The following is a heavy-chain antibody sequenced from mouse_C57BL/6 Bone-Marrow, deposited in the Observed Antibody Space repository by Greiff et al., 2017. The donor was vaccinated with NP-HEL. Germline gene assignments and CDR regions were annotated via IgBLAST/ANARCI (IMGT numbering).Heavy chain of an antibody. V-gene: IGHV2-5*01. J-gene: IGHJ3*01. D-gene: IGHD2-2*01. CDR1: GFSLTSYG. CDR2: IWRGGST. Sequence: VKLMESGPGLVQPSQSLSITCTVSGFSLTSYGVHWVRQSPGKGLEWLGVIWRGGSTDYNAAFMSRLSITKDNSKSQVFFKMNSLQADDTAIYYCAKDGSTMVTTVPFAYWGQGTLVTVSA. CDR3: AKDGSTMVTTVPFAY.